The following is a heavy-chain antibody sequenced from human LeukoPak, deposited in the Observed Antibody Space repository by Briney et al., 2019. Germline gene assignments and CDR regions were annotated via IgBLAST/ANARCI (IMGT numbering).Heavy chain of an antibody. D-gene: IGHD4-17*01. V-gene: IGHV4-39*07. J-gene: IGHJ4*02. CDR3: ARETTRTFDY. Sequence: SETLPLTCTVSGGSISSSSYYWGWVRQPPGKGLEWIGSIYYSGSTYYNLSLKSRVTISVDTSKNQFSLKLSSVTAADTAVYYCARETTRTFDYWGQGTLVTVSS. CDR1: GGSISSSSYY. CDR2: IYYSGST.